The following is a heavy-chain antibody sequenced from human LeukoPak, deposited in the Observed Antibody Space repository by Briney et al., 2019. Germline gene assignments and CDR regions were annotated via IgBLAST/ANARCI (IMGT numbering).Heavy chain of an antibody. D-gene: IGHD3-9*01. Sequence: SETLSLTCAVYGGSFSGYYWSWIRQPPGKGLEWIGEINHSGSTNYNPSLKSRVTISVHTSKNQFSLKLSSVTAADTAVYYCARGVYDILTGYHSCYDYWGQGTLVTVSS. J-gene: IGHJ4*02. CDR2: INHSGST. CDR3: ARGVYDILTGYHSCYDY. V-gene: IGHV4-34*01. CDR1: GGSFSGYY.